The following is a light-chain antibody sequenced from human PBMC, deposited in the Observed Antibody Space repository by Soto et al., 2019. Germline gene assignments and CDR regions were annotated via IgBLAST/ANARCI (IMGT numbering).Light chain of an antibody. CDR3: CSYTRSYTWV. Sequence: QSALTQPPSVSGSPGQSVTISCTGTSSDVGSYNRVSWYQQPPGTAPKLMIYKVSNRPSGVSNRFSGSKSGNTASLTISGLQAEDEADYYCCSYTRSYTWVFGGGTKLTVL. CDR1: SSDVGSYNR. J-gene: IGLJ3*02. CDR2: KVS. V-gene: IGLV2-18*02.